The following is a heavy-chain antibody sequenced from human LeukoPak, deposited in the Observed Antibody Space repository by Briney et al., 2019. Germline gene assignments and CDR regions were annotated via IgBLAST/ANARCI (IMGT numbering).Heavy chain of an antibody. CDR1: GFTFSTYG. J-gene: IGHJ4*02. CDR3: ARARPSMWIDY. D-gene: IGHD5-12*01. CDR2: ILYDGSNK. Sequence: GGSLRLSCAASGFTFSTYGMHWVRQAPGKGLEWVAVILYDGSNKYYADSVKGRFTISRDSSKNTLYLQMNSLRPEDTAVYYCARARPSMWIDYWGQGTLVTVSS. V-gene: IGHV3-30*19.